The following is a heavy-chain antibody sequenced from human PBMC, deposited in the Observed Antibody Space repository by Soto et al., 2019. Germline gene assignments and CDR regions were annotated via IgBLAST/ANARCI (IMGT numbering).Heavy chain of an antibody. V-gene: IGHV4-34*01. CDR1: GGSFSGYY. Sequence: QLQLQQWGAGLLKPSETLSLTCAVYGGSFSGYYWNWIRQPPGKGLEWSGELNRSGSTNYNPSLKSRVTISVDTSKNQFSLKLSSVTAADTAVYYCARGWGSGVFDYWGQGTLVTVSS. CDR3: ARGWGSGVFDY. J-gene: IGHJ4*02. CDR2: LNRSGST. D-gene: IGHD6-19*01.